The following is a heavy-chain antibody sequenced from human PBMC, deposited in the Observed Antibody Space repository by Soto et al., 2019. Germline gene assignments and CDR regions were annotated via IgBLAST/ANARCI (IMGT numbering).Heavy chain of an antibody. J-gene: IGHJ6*02. CDR2: IYYSGST. V-gene: IGHV4-30-4*01. Sequence: SETLSLTCTVSGGSISSGYYYWSWIRQPPGKGLEWIGYIYYSGSTYYNPSLKSRVTISVDTSKNQFSLKLSSVTAADTAVYYCARVVTIFGYYYYGMDVWGQGTTVTVSS. CDR1: GGSISSGYYY. CDR3: ARVVTIFGYYYYGMDV. D-gene: IGHD3-3*01.